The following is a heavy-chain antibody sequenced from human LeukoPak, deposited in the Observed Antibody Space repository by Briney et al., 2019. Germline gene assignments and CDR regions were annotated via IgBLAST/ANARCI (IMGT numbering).Heavy chain of an antibody. V-gene: IGHV3-64D*09. CDR3: VKRYCSGGSCYQFDY. CDR2: ISSNGANT. J-gene: IGHJ4*02. Sequence: GESLKISCSASGFTFSNYAMHWVRQAPGKGLEYVSAISSNGANTYYADSVKGRVTISRDNSKNTLFLQLSSLRVEDTAVYYCVKRYCSGGSCYQFDYWGQGTLVIVSS. D-gene: IGHD2-15*01. CDR1: GFTFSNYA.